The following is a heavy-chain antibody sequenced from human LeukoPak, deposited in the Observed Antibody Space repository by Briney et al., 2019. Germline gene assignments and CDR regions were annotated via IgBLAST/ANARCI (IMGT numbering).Heavy chain of an antibody. D-gene: IGHD6-13*01. J-gene: IGHJ4*02. V-gene: IGHV3-23*01. Sequence: GGSLRLSCAASGFTFSIYAMSWVRQVPGKGLEWVSAISGSGGSTYYADSVKGRFTISRDNSKNTLYLQMNSLRAEDTAVYYCAKDHSSSWYTNWGQGTPVTVSS. CDR3: AKDHSSSWYTN. CDR2: ISGSGGST. CDR1: GFTFSIYA.